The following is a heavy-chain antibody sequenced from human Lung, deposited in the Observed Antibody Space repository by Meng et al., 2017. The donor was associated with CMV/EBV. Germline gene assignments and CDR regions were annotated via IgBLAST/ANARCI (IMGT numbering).Heavy chain of an antibody. CDR3: ALFTGSWFDP. D-gene: IGHD1-14*01. Sequence: ITLKESGPTLVKPTQTTTLPCTFFGFSLSTSEVGVGWIRQPPGKALEWLAVIYWDDDKRYSPSLKSRLTITKDTSKNQVVLTLTNMDPVDTATYYCALFTGSWFDPWGQGTLVTVSS. CDR1: GFSLSTSEVG. J-gene: IGHJ5*02. V-gene: IGHV2-5*02. CDR2: IYWDDDK.